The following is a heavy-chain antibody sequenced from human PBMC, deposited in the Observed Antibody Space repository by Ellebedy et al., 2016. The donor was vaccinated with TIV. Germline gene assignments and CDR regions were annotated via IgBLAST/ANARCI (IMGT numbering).Heavy chain of an antibody. CDR3: ARVFYYDSSGYSQKTPYDAFDI. J-gene: IGHJ3*02. V-gene: IGHV3-21*01. CDR2: ISSSSSYI. Sequence: PGGSLRLSCAASGFTFSNYSMNWVRQAPGKGLEWVSSISSSSSYIYYADSVKGRFTISRDNAKNSLYLQMNSLRAEDTAVYYCARVFYYDSSGYSQKTPYDAFDIWGQGTMVTVSS. CDR1: GFTFSNYS. D-gene: IGHD3-22*01.